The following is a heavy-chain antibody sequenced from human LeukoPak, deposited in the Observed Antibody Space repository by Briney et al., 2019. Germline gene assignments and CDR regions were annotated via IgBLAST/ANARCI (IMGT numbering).Heavy chain of an antibody. CDR1: GFIFSSYG. CDR3: ARDHRGSGSRYYYYYMDV. Sequence: GGSLRLSCTASGFIFSSYGMHWVRQAPGKGLVWVLRINSDGSSTSYADSVKGRFTISRDNAKNTLYLQMNSLRAEDTAVYYCARDHRGSGSRYYYYYMDVWGKGTTVTISS. J-gene: IGHJ6*03. CDR2: INSDGSST. V-gene: IGHV3-74*01. D-gene: IGHD3-10*01.